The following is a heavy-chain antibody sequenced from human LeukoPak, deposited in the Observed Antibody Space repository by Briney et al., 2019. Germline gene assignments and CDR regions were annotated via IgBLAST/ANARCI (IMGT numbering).Heavy chain of an antibody. V-gene: IGHV3-23*01. CDR2: ISGSGGST. J-gene: IGHJ4*02. Sequence: GGSLLLSCAASGFTFSSYAMSWVRQAPGKGLEWVSAISGSGGSTYYADSVKGRFTISRDNSKNMLFLQMNDLRAEDTAVYYCARDHLVTPGEELDYWGQGTLVTVSS. CDR3: ARDHLVTPGEELDY. CDR1: GFTFSSYA. D-gene: IGHD4-23*01.